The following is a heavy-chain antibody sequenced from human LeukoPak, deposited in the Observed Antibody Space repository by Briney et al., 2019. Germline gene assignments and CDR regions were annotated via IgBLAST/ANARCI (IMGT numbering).Heavy chain of an antibody. J-gene: IGHJ4*02. CDR2: INSDGSST. V-gene: IGHV3-74*01. CDR3: ATQPGSDY. Sequence: PGGSLSLSCAASGFTFSTYWMHWVRQAPGKGLVWVSRINSDGSSTNYADSVKSRFTISRDNAENTLYLQMHSLRAEDTAVYYCATQPGSDYWGQGTLVTVSS. CDR1: GFTFSTYW. D-gene: IGHD3-10*01.